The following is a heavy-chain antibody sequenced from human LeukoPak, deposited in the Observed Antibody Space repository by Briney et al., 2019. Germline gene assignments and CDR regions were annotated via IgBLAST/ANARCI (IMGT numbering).Heavy chain of an antibody. V-gene: IGHV4-59*01. Sequence: SETLSLTCTVSGGSTSSYYWSWIRQPPGKGLEWIGYIYYSGSTNYNPSLKSRVTISVDTSKNQFSLKLSSVTAAATAVYYCASDPTGYYDTQGAFDIWGQGTMVTVSS. CDR3: ASDPTGYYDTQGAFDI. CDR1: GGSTSSYY. J-gene: IGHJ3*02. D-gene: IGHD3-22*01. CDR2: IYYSGST.